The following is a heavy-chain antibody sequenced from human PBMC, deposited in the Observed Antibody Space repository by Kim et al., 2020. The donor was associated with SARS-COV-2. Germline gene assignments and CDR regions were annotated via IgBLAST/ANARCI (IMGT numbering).Heavy chain of an antibody. J-gene: IGHJ6*02. CDR1: GFTFSSYW. CDR2: IKQDGSEK. Sequence: GGSLRLSCAASGFTFSSYWMSWVRQAPGKGLEWVANIKQDGSEKYYVDSVKGRFTISRDNAKNSLYLQMNSLRAEDTAVYYCARVGAKDCSSPSCYKSYYYGMDVWGRGTTVTVSS. CDR3: ARVGAKDCSSPSCYKSYYYGMDV. D-gene: IGHD2-2*02. V-gene: IGHV3-7*01.